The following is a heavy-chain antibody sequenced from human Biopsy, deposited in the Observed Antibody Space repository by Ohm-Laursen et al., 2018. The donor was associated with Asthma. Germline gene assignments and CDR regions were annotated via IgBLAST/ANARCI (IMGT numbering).Heavy chain of an antibody. CDR1: GFTFSSYG. D-gene: IGHD1-1*01. CDR3: AKESGSNYAFDI. V-gene: IGHV3-30*18. Sequence: LRLSCTATGFTFSSYGMHWVRQAPGKGLEWVAVISYDGSNKYYADSVKGRLTISRDNSKNTLYLQMNSLRAEDTAVYYCAKESGSNYAFDIWGQGTMVTVSS. J-gene: IGHJ3*02. CDR2: ISYDGSNK.